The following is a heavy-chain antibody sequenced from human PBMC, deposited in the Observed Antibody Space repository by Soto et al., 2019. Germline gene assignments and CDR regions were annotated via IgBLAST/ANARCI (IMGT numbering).Heavy chain of an antibody. CDR2: INHSGST. V-gene: IGHV4-34*01. CDR3: ARCRYDFWSGLNWFDP. D-gene: IGHD3-3*01. Sequence: QVQLQQWGAGLLKPSETLSLTCAVYGGSFSGYYWSWIRQPPGKGLEWIGEINHSGSTNYNPSLKSRVTISVDTSKNQFSLKLRSVTAADTAVYYCARCRYDFWSGLNWFDPWGQGTLVTVSS. CDR1: GGSFSGYY. J-gene: IGHJ5*02.